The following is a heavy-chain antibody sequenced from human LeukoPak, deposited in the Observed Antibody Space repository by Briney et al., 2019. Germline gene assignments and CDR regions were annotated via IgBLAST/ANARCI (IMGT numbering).Heavy chain of an antibody. J-gene: IGHJ2*01. D-gene: IGHD4-17*01. CDR2: FDPEDGET. CDR3: ATDGSMTTVTGHFDL. V-gene: IGHV1-24*01. CDR1: GYTLTELS. Sequence: ASVKVSCKVSGYTLTELSMHWVRQAPGKGLEWMGGFDPEDGETIYAQKFQGRVTMTEDTSTDTAYMELSSLRSEDTAVYYCATDGSMTTVTGHFDLWGRGTLVTVSS.